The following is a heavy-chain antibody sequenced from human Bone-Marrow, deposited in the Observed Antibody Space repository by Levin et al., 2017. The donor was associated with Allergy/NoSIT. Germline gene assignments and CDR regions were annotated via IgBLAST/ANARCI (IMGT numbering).Heavy chain of an antibody. CDR1: GGSISTDNW. V-gene: IGHV4-4*02. D-gene: IGHD3-10*01. J-gene: IGHJ4*02. CDR2: IFHSGST. CDR3: ATAPAYGSGSFPPGWFLDS. Sequence: GSLRLSCAVSGGSISTDNWWTWIRHAPGKGLEWIGEIFHSGSTNSNPSLKSRVTISIDKSKKQFSLKLTSVTAADSAIYYCATAPAYGSGSFPPGWFLDSWGQGTLVTVSS.